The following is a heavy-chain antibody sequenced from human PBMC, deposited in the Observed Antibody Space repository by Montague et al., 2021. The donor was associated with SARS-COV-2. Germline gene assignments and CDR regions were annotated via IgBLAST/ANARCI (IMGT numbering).Heavy chain of an antibody. CDR1: GFTFSSYA. CDR2: IYSGGSST. CDR3: AKGGYSPLTIFGVVRSPYYFDY. D-gene: IGHD3-3*01. Sequence: SLRLSCAASGFTFSSYAMSWVRQAPGKGLEWVSVIYSGGSSTYYADSVKGRFTISRDNSKNTLHLQMNSLRAEDTAVYYCAKGGYSPLTIFGVVRSPYYFDYWGQGTLVTVSS. V-gene: IGHV3-23*03. J-gene: IGHJ4*02.